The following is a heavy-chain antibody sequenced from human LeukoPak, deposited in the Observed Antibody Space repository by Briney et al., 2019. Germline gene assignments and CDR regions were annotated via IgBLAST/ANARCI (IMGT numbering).Heavy chain of an antibody. D-gene: IGHD5-12*01. J-gene: IGHJ4*02. CDR3: AREVATANGRVFDY. V-gene: IGHV3-7*03. CDR1: GFTFKNYW. Sequence: GGSLRLSCAGSGFTFKNYWMDWVRQVPGKGLEWLANIKGDGSKENYLDSVKGRFTISRDNARNSLYLQMNSLRAEDTAVYYCAREVATANGRVFDYWGQGTLVTVSS. CDR2: IKGDGSKE.